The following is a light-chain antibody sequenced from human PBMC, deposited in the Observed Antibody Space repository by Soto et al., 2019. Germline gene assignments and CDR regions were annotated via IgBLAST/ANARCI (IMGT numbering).Light chain of an antibody. V-gene: IGKV1-39*01. CDR1: QSINSY. J-gene: IGKJ2*01. CDR2: AAS. CDR3: QQSYSTPRT. Sequence: DIQMTQSPSSLSASVGDRVTITCRASQSINSYLHWYQQKPGKAPKLLIYAASSLQSGVPSRFSGSGSGTDFTLTISSLQPEDFATYYCQQSYSTPRTFGQGTKLEIK.